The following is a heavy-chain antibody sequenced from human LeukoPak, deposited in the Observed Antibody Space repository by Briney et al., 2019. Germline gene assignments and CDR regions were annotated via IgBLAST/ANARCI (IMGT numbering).Heavy chain of an antibody. CDR2: ISYDGSNK. V-gene: IGHV3-30*04. CDR1: GFTFSSYA. D-gene: IGHD3-16*01. J-gene: IGHJ4*02. Sequence: GGSLRLSCAASGFTFSSYAMHWARQAPGKGLEWVAVISYDGSNKYYADSVKGRFTISRDNSKNTLYLQMNSLRAEDTAVYYCARDDYVWGSYLDYWGQGTLVTVSS. CDR3: ARDDYVWGSYLDY.